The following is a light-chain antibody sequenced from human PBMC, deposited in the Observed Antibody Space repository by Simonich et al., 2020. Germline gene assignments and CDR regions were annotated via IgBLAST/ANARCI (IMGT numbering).Light chain of an antibody. V-gene: IGLV2-14*01. CDR3: SSYTSSSTYVV. J-gene: IGLJ2*01. CDR1: SSDVGGYNY. CDR2: DVG. Sequence: QSALTQPASVSGSPGQSITISCTGTSSDVGGYNYVSWYQQHPGKAPKLMNYDVGTQPSGVSNSFSGSKSGNTASLTISGRQADDEADYYCSSYTSSSTYVVFGGGTKLTVL.